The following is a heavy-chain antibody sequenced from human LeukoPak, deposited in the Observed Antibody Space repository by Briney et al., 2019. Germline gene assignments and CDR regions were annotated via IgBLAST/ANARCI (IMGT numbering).Heavy chain of an antibody. CDR3: AKERPNYYDISGNPHY. V-gene: IGHV3-30*18. CDR2: ISYDGSDK. D-gene: IGHD3-22*01. J-gene: IGHJ4*02. CDR1: GFTFSSNG. Sequence: GGSLRLSCEASGFTFSSNGMHWVRQAPGKGLEWVAFISYDGSDKYYADSVKGRFTISRDESENTLYLQMNSLRTEDTAVYYCAKERPNYYDISGNPHYWGQGTLVTVSS.